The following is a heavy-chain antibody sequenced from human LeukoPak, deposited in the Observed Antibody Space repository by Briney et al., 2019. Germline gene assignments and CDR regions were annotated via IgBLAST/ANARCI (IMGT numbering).Heavy chain of an antibody. V-gene: IGHV4-4*07. D-gene: IGHD1-26*01. J-gene: IGHJ6*02. CDR2: IYTSGST. CDR3: ARDRWELLSYGMDV. Sequence: NSSETLSLTCTVSGGSISSYYWSWIRQPAGKGLEWIGRIYTSGSTNYNPSLKSRVTMSVDTSKNQFSLKLSSVTAADTAVYYCARDRWELLSYGMDVWGRGTTVTVSS. CDR1: GGSISSYY.